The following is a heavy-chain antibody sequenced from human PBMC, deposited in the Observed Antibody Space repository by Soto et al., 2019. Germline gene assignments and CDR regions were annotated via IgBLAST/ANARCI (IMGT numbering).Heavy chain of an antibody. D-gene: IGHD2-2*02. CDR1: GGTFSSYA. J-gene: IGHJ6*02. V-gene: IGHV1-69*06. Sequence: SVKVSCKASGGTFSSYAISWVRQAPGQGLEWMGGIIPIFGTANYAQKFQGRVTITADKSTSTAYMELSSLRSEDTAVYYCAKTDCSSTSCYTRDGVYYYYCGMDVWGQGTTVTVSS. CDR3: AKTDCSSTSCYTRDGVYYYYCGMDV. CDR2: IIPIFGTA.